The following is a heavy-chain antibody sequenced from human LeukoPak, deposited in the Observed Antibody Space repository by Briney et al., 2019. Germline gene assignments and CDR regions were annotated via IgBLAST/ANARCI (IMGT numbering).Heavy chain of an antibody. V-gene: IGHV4-4*02. CDR2: IYHTGST. Sequence: SETLSLTCAVSGDSISSGDWWSWVRQPPGKGLEWIGEIYHTGSTNYNPSLKSRVTISVDTSKNQFSLKLSSLTAADTAVYYCARRGANSGSYSHFDLWGRGTLVTVSS. D-gene: IGHD1-26*01. CDR1: GDSISSGDW. J-gene: IGHJ2*01. CDR3: ARRGANSGSYSHFDL.